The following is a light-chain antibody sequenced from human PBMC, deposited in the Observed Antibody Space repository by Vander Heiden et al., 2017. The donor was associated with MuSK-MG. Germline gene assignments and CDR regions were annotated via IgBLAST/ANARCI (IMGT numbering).Light chain of an antibody. CDR1: QSIRSD. Sequence: IQMTQSPSSLSASVGDRVTITCRASQSIRSDLNWYQQKPGKAPKLLIYAASRWQSGVPQRFSGSGSGTDFTLTSSRLQPEDFATYDWQQSYSTITFGGGTKVEIK. V-gene: IGKV1-39*01. J-gene: IGKJ4*02. CDR2: AAS. CDR3: QQSYSTIT.